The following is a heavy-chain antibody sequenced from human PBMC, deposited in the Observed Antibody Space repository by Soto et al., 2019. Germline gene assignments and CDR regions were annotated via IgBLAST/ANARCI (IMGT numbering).Heavy chain of an antibody. CDR1: GFTFSSYS. Sequence: PGGSLRLSCAASGFTFSSYSMNWVRQAPGKGLEWVSYISSSSSNIYYADSVKGRFTISRDNAKNSLYLQMNSLRAEDTAVYYCARGAGTTSEGSLFDYWGQGTLVTVSS. D-gene: IGHD1-1*01. CDR3: ARGAGTTSEGSLFDY. V-gene: IGHV3-48*01. J-gene: IGHJ4*02. CDR2: ISSSSSNI.